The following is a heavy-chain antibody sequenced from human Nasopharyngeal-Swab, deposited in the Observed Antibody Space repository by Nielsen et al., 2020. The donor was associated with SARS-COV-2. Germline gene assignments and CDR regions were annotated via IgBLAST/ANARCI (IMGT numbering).Heavy chain of an antibody. CDR3: ASEVGATTYDY. CDR2: ISGDGGST. D-gene: IGHD1-26*01. J-gene: IGHJ4*02. Sequence: GESLKISCAASGFTFDDYAMHWVRQAPGKGLEWVSLISGDGGSTYYADSVKGRFTISRDNSKNSLYLQMNSLRAEDTAVYYCASEVGATTYDYWGQGTLVTVSS. V-gene: IGHV3-43*02. CDR1: GFTFDDYA.